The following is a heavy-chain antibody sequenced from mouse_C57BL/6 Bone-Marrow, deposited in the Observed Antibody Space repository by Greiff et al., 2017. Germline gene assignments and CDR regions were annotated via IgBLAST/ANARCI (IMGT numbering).Heavy chain of an antibody. Sequence: EVQVVESGGGLVQPGGSLKLSCAASGFTFSDYYMYWVRQTPEKRLEWVAYISNGGGSTYYPDTVKGRFTISRDNAKNTLYLQMSRLKSENTAMYYCAREGGSSYGYAMDYWGQGASVTVSS. D-gene: IGHD1-1*01. V-gene: IGHV5-12*01. J-gene: IGHJ4*01. CDR2: ISNGGGST. CDR3: AREGGSSYGYAMDY. CDR1: GFTFSDYY.